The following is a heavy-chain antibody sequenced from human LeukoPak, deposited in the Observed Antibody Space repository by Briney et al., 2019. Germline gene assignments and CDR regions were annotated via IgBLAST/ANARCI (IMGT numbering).Heavy chain of an antibody. D-gene: IGHD2-21*02. V-gene: IGHV3-7*03. CDR3: ARDGLRRPPTPYCGGDCPLDY. Sequence: GGSLRLSCAASGFTFSSYWMSWVRQAPGKGLEWVANINQGGSEQYSVDSVKGRFTISRDNAKNSLYLQMNSLRVEDTAMYYCARDGLRRPPTPYCGGDCPLDYWGQGTLVSVSS. CDR1: GFTFSSYW. J-gene: IGHJ4*02. CDR2: INQGGSEQ.